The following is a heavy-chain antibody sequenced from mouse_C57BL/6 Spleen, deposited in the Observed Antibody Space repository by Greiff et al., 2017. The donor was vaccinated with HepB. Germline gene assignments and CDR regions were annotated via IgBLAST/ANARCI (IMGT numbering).Heavy chain of an antibody. CDR2: ISDGGSYT. J-gene: IGHJ1*03. D-gene: IGHD3-2*02. CDR1: GFTFSSYA. V-gene: IGHV5-4*01. CDR3: ARDQGSNWYFDV. Sequence: DVQLVESGGGLVKPGGSLKLSCAASGFTFSSYAMSWVRQTPEKRLEWVATISDGGSYTYYPDNVKGRFTISRDNAKNNLYLQMSHLKSEDTAMYYCARDQGSNWYFDVWGTGTTVTVSS.